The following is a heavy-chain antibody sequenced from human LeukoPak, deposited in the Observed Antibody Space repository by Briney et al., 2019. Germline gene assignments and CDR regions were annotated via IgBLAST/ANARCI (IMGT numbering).Heavy chain of an antibody. V-gene: IGHV1-18*01. Sequence: ASVKVSCKASGYTLSNYDISWVRQAPGQGLEWMGWISVYNGNTNYAQKFQGRVTMTTDTSTSTAYMELRSLRSDDTAVYYCARDRPRCSGGSCYHCDFDYWGQGILVTVSS. CDR2: ISVYNGNT. CDR3: ARDRPRCSGGSCYHCDFDY. D-gene: IGHD2-15*01. J-gene: IGHJ4*02. CDR1: GYTLSNYD.